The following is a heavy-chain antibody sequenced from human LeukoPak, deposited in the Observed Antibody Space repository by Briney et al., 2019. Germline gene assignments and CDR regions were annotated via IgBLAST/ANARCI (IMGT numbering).Heavy chain of an antibody. CDR3: ASSGYSGKFDY. J-gene: IGHJ4*02. CDR2: INNRGST. D-gene: IGHD5-12*01. Sequence: SETLSLTCAVYGGSFSGNYWSWIRQTPGKGLEWVGEINNRGSTNYNPSLKSRVTISVDTSKNQFSLKLSSVTAADTAVYYCASSGYSGKFDYWGQGTLVTVSS. CDR1: GGSFSGNY. V-gene: IGHV4-34*01.